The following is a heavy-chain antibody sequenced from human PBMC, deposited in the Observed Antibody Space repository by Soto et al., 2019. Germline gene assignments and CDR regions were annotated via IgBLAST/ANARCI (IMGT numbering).Heavy chain of an antibody. Sequence: GGSLRLSCAASGFTFSNYAIHWVRQAPGKGLEWVAVISYDGSNKYYADSVKGRFTTSRDNSQNTLFLQMNSLRAEDTAVYYCARDLGNNYYNGMEVWGQGTTVTVSS. CDR1: GFTFSNYA. J-gene: IGHJ6*02. CDR3: ARDLGNNYYNGMEV. V-gene: IGHV3-30-3*01. D-gene: IGHD3-16*01. CDR2: ISYDGSNK.